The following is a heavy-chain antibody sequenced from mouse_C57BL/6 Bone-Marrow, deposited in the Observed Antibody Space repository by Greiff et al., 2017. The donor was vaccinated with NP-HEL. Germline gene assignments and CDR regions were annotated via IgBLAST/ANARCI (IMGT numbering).Heavy chain of an antibody. J-gene: IGHJ3*01. V-gene: IGHV2-5*01. CDR1: GFSLTSYG. Sequence: QVQLQQSGPGLVQPSQSLSITCTVSGFSLTSYGVHWVRQSPGKGLEWLGVIWRGGSTDYNAAIMSRLSITKDNSKSQVFFKMNSLQADDTAIYYCATYDKLAYWGQGTLVTVSA. CDR2: IWRGGST. D-gene: IGHD2-3*01. CDR3: ATYDKLAY.